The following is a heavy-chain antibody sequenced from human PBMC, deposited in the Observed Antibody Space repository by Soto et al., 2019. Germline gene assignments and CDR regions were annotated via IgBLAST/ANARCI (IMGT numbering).Heavy chain of an antibody. CDR1: GFTFSSYA. D-gene: IGHD2-15*01. Sequence: EVQLLESGGGLVQPGGSLRLSCAASGFTFSSYAIIWVRQAPGKGLEWVSTISGGGDGSYYADSVKGRFTISRDNSKNSVSLQMNGLRAEDTAVYYCARKGPGSLETYRRDGGCHYAFDMCGQGTMVTVSS. CDR3: ARKGPGSLETYRRDGGCHYAFDM. CDR2: ISGGGDGS. V-gene: IGHV3-23*01. J-gene: IGHJ3*02.